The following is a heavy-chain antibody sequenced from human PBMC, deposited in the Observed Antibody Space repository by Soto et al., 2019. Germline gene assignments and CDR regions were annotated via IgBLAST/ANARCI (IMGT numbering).Heavy chain of an antibody. Sequence: EGSLRLSCAASGFTFSSYWMSWVRQAPGKGLGWVANIKQDGSEKYYVDSVKGRFTISRDNAKNSLYLQMNSLRAEDTAVYYCAREGYCSSTSCYPHSLYYYYYGMDVWGQGTTVTVSS. CDR3: AREGYCSSTSCYPHSLYYYYYGMDV. J-gene: IGHJ6*02. V-gene: IGHV3-7*05. CDR2: IKQDGSEK. CDR1: GFTFSSYW. D-gene: IGHD2-2*01.